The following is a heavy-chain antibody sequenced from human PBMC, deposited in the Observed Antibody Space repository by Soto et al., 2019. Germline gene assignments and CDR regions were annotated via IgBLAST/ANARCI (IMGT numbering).Heavy chain of an antibody. J-gene: IGHJ3*02. D-gene: IGHD3-22*01. V-gene: IGHV3-48*02. CDR3: ARGTDYYDSSGYYYAAFDI. CDR2: ISSSSSTI. Sequence: PGGSLRLSCAASGFTFSSYSMNWVRQAPGKGLEWVSYISSSSSTIYYADSVKGRFTISRDNAKNSLYLQMNSLRDEDTAVYYCARGTDYYDSSGYYYAAFDIWGQGTMVTVSS. CDR1: GFTFSSYS.